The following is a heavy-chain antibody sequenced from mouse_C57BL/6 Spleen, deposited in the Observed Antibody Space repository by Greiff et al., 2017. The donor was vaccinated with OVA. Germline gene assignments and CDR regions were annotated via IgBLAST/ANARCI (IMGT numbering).Heavy chain of an antibody. J-gene: IGHJ2*01. D-gene: IGHD1-1*01. CDR1: GYTFTSYG. Sequence: QVQLQQSGAELARPGASVKLSCKASGYTFTSYGISWVKQRTGQGLEWIGEIYPRSGNTYYNEKFKGKATLTADKSSSTAYMELRSLTSEDSAVYFCARSFITTVVAPYYFDYWGQGTTLTVSS. CDR2: IYPRSGNT. CDR3: ARSFITTVVAPYYFDY. V-gene: IGHV1-81*01.